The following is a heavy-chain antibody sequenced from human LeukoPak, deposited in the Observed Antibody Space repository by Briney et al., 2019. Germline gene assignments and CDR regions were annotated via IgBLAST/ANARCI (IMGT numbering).Heavy chain of an antibody. CDR2: IYSGGST. CDR1: GFTVSTNY. Sequence: PGGSLRLSCAASGFTVSTNYMSWARQAPGKGLEWVSVIYSGGSTYYADSVKGRFTISRDNSKNTLYLQMNSLRAEDTAVYYCARGRGSYYFDYWGQGTLDTVSS. V-gene: IGHV3-53*01. J-gene: IGHJ4*02. CDR3: ARGRGSYYFDY. D-gene: IGHD1-26*01.